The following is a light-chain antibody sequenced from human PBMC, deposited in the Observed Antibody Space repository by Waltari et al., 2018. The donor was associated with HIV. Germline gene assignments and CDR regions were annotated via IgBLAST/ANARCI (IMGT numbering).Light chain of an antibody. J-gene: IGLJ3*02. Sequence: QPVLTQPPSASASLGASVPLTCTLSSGHSHYKVDWYQQRPRNGPRFVMRVGTGGIVGSKGDGIPDRFSVLGSGLNRYLTIKNIQEEDESDYHCGADHGSGKNFAWAFGGGTKLTGL. CDR2: VGTGGIVG. CDR3: GADHGSGKNFAWA. CDR1: SGHSHYK. V-gene: IGLV9-49*03.